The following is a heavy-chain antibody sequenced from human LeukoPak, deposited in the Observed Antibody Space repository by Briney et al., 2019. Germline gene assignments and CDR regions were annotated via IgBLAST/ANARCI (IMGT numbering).Heavy chain of an antibody. Sequence: GGSLRLSCAASGFTFSSYGMHWVRQAPGKGLEWVAVISYDGSNKYYADSVKGRFTISRDNSKNTLYLQMNSLRAEDTAVYYCAKGRYCSGGSCYEFDYWGQGTLVTVSS. CDR2: ISYDGSNK. CDR3: AKGRYCSGGSCYEFDY. J-gene: IGHJ4*02. CDR1: GFTFSSYG. D-gene: IGHD2-15*01. V-gene: IGHV3-30*18.